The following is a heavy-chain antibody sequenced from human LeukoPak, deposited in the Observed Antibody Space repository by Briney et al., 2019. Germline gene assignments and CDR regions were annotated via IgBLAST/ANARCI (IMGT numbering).Heavy chain of an antibody. CDR1: GITVSTNY. J-gene: IGHJ4*02. CDR3: ARGRDDSSGYQFDY. D-gene: IGHD3-22*01. Sequence: GGSLRLSCAASGITVSTNYMSWVRQAPGKGLEWVSYISSSGSTIYYADSVKGRFTISRDNAKNSLYLQMNSLRAEDTAVYYCARGRDDSSGYQFDYWGQGTLVTVSS. V-gene: IGHV3-11*01. CDR2: ISSSGSTI.